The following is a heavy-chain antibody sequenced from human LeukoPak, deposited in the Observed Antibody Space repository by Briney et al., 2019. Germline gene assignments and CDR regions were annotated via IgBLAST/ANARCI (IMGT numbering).Heavy chain of an antibody. CDR2: IHHSGRL. CDR3: ARGGDWKFDY. Sequence: GSLRLSCAASGFSFSNTWMNWVRLAPGKGLEWIGEIHHSGRLNYSPSLKSRVTISVDKSKNHFSLNLNSITPADTAIYYCARGGDWKFDYWGQGALVTVSS. CDR1: GFSFSNTW. V-gene: IGHV4-4*02. D-gene: IGHD1-1*01. J-gene: IGHJ4*02.